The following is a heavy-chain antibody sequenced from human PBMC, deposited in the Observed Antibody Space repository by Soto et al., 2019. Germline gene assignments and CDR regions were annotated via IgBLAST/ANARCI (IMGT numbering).Heavy chain of an antibody. Sequence: EVQLVESGGGLVQPGGSLRLSCAASGFTFSDHYMDWVRQAPGKGLEWVGRTRNKANSYTTEYAASVKGRFTISRDDSKNALYLQMNSLKTEDTAVYYCARGHCSGGRCYFDYWGQGTLVTVSS. CDR1: GFTFSDHY. D-gene: IGHD2-15*01. V-gene: IGHV3-72*01. CDR3: ARGHCSGGRCYFDY. J-gene: IGHJ4*02. CDR2: TRNKANSYTT.